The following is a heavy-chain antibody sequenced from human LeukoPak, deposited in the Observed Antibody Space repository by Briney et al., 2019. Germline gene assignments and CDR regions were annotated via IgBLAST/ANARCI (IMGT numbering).Heavy chain of an antibody. D-gene: IGHD1-26*01. V-gene: IGHV1-2*02. J-gene: IGHJ4*02. CDR3: ARERGEYSGSYNLFDY. Sequence: ASVKVSCKASGYTFTGYYMHWVRQAPGQGLEWMGWINPNSGGTNYAQQFQGRLTMTRDTSISTVYMELSRLRSDDTAVYYCARERGEYSGSYNLFDYWGQGTLVTVSS. CDR1: GYTFTGYY. CDR2: INPNSGGT.